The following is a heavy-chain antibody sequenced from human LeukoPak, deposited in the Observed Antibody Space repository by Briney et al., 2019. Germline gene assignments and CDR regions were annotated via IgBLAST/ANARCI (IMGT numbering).Heavy chain of an antibody. Sequence: GRSLRLSCAASGFTFDDYAMHWVRQAPGKGLEWVSGISWNSGSIGYADSVKGRFTISRDNAKNSLYLQMNSLRAEDTALHYCAKDIYDYVWGSYRYNYYYGMDVWGQGTTVTVSS. CDR3: AKDIYDYVWGSYRYNYYYGMDV. D-gene: IGHD3-16*02. CDR2: ISWNSGSI. V-gene: IGHV3-9*01. J-gene: IGHJ6*02. CDR1: GFTFDDYA.